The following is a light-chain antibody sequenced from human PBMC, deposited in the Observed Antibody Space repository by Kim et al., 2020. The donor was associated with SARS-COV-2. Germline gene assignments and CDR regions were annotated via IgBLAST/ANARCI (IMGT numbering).Light chain of an antibody. CDR1: QTIGDR. Sequence: ANGGDRVTITCRASQTIGDRVAWYQQKPGKAPKLLIFAASFLERGVPSRFSGSGSGTEFVLTITSLQPDDFATYFCQHYKTDSRTFGQGTKVDIK. CDR3: QHYKTDSRT. V-gene: IGKV1-5*03. J-gene: IGKJ1*01. CDR2: AAS.